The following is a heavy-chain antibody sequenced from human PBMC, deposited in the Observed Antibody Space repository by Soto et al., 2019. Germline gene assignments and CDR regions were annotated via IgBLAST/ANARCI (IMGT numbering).Heavy chain of an antibody. CDR2: IYSAGNT. D-gene: IGHD2-21*02. J-gene: IGHJ4*02. Sequence: GGSLRLSCAASGFTVSSNYMSWVRQAPGKGLEWISIIYSAGNTYYADSVKGRFTISRDNSKNTLYLQMNSLRAEDTAVYYCAKDKVPVVVTAPFDYWGQGTLVTVSS. V-gene: IGHV3-66*02. CDR1: GFTVSSNY. CDR3: AKDKVPVVVTAPFDY.